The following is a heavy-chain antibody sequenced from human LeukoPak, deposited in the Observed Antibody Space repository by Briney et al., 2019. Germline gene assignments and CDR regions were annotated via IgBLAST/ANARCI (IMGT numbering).Heavy chain of an antibody. CDR2: ISSDGSYK. CDR3: ARGYYYAMDV. J-gene: IGHJ6*02. CDR1: GFSFSSYG. Sequence: GGSLRLSCAASGFSFSSYGMQWVRQAPGKGLEWVAVISSDGSYKHYADSVKGRFTFSRDNSKTTLYLQMNSLRVEDTAVYYCARGYYYAMDVWGQGTMVTVSS. V-gene: IGHV3-33*01.